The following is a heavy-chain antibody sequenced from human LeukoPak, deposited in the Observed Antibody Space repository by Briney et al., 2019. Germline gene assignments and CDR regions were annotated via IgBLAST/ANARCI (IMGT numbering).Heavy chain of an antibody. D-gene: IGHD1-26*01. CDR3: ARQIGSYYVDY. V-gene: IGHV4-39*01. CDR1: GGSISSSSYY. Sequence: SETLSLTCTVSGGSISSSSYYWGWIRQPPGKGLEWIGSIYYSGSTYYNPSLKSRVTISVDTSKNQFSLKLSSVTAADTAVYYCARQIGSYYVDYWGQGTLVTVSS. CDR2: IYYSGST. J-gene: IGHJ4*02.